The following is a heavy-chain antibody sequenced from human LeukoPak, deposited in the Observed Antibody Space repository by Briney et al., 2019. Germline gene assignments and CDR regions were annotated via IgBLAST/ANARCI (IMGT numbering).Heavy chain of an antibody. J-gene: IGHJ4*02. CDR2: IYSGGST. V-gene: IGHV3-53*01. D-gene: IGHD6-19*01. Sequence: GGSLRLSCAASGFTVSSNYMSWVRQAPGKGLEWVSVIYSGGSTYYADSVKGRFTISRDNSKTTLYLQMNSLRAAATAVYYCERLKSDIAVAGSIDYWGQGTLVTVSS. CDR1: GFTVSSNY. CDR3: ERLKSDIAVAGSIDY.